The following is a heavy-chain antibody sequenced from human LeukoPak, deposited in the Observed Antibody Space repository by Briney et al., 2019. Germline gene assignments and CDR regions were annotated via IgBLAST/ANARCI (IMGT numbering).Heavy chain of an antibody. D-gene: IGHD2-15*01. CDR3: ARVIWGYCSGGSCSPRGMDV. CDR2: ISSSSSYI. V-gene: IGHV3-21*01. J-gene: IGHJ6*02. Sequence: GGSLRLSCAASGFTFSSYSMNWVRQAPGKGLEWVSSISSSSSYIYYADSVKGRFTISRDNAKNSLYLQMNSLRAEDTAVYYCARVIWGYCSGGSCSPRGMDVWGQGTTVTVSS. CDR1: GFTFSSYS.